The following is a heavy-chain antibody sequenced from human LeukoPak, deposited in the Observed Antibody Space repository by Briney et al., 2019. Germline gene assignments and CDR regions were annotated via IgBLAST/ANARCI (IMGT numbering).Heavy chain of an antibody. CDR1: GGSISSYY. CDR2: IYYRGST. Sequence: SETLSLTCTVSGGSISSYYWSWIRQPPGKGLEWIGYIYYRGSTSYNPSLKSRVTISVDTSKNQFSLKLSSVTAADTAVYYCARGYSSGWYGYYFDYWGQGTLVTVSS. V-gene: IGHV4-59*12. D-gene: IGHD6-19*01. J-gene: IGHJ4*02. CDR3: ARGYSSGWYGYYFDY.